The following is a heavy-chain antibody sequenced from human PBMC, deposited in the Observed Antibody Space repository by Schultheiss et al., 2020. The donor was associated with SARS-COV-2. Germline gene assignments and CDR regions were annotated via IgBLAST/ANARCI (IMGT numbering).Heavy chain of an antibody. V-gene: IGHV4-30-4*08. CDR1: GGSVGSGDYY. J-gene: IGHJ6*03. CDR2: IYSSGST. Sequence: SETLSLTCTVSGGSVGSGDYYWSWIRQPPGKGLEYIGYIYSSGSTYYNPSLTSRGSLSLDTSKNQFSLKVTSVTAADTAVYYCAAISNYYYYYLDIWGKGTTVTVSS. CDR3: AAISNYYYYYLDI. D-gene: IGHD3-9*01.